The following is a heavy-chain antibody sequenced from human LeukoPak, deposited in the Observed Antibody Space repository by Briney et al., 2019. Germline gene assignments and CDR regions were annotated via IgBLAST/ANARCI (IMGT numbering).Heavy chain of an antibody. D-gene: IGHD3-10*01. V-gene: IGHV3-7*01. CDR1: GFTFSSYW. CDR2: IKQDGSEK. J-gene: IGHJ4*02. CDR3: AGDPRYYYGSGSYSDY. Sequence: GGSLRLSCAASGFTFSSYWMTWVRQAPGKGLEWVANIKQDGSEKYYVDSVKGRFTISRDNAKNSLYLQMNSLRAEDTAVYYCAGDPRYYYGSGSYSDYWGQGTLVTVSS.